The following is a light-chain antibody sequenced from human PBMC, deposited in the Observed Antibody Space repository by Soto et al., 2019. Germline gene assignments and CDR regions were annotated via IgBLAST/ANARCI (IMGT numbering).Light chain of an antibody. CDR1: QGISNW. J-gene: IGKJ4*01. Sequence: DIQMTQSPSTLSASIGDTVTVACRASQGISNWLAWYQQKPGKAPKLLIYKTSNLESGVPSRFSGSGSGTEFSLTISSLQPDDFATYYCQQYKSFSLTFGGGTKVDI. V-gene: IGKV1-5*03. CDR3: QQYKSFSLT. CDR2: KTS.